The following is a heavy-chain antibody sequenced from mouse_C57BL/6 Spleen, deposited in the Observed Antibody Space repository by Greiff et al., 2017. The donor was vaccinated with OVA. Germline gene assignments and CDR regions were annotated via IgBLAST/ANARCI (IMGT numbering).Heavy chain of an antibody. CDR1: GFSLTSYG. D-gene: IGHD2-2*01. V-gene: IGHV2-2*01. J-gene: IGHJ4*01. CDR3: ARGYDYAMDY. Sequence: VQLQQSGPGLVQPSQSLSITCTVSGFSLTSYGVHWVRQSPGKGLEWLGVIWSGGSTDYNAAFISRLSISKDNSKSQVFFKMNSLQADDTAIYDCARGYDYAMDYWGQGTSVTVSS. CDR2: IWSGGST.